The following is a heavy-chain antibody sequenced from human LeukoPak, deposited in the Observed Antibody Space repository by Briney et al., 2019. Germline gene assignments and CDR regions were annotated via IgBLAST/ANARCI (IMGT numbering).Heavy chain of an antibody. Sequence: ASVKVSCKASGYTFTSYGISWVRQAPGQGLEWMGWISAYNGNTNYAQKLQGRVTMTTDTSTSTAYMELRGLRSDDTAVYYCARDYDYVWGSYRQPFDYWGQGTLVTVSS. D-gene: IGHD3-16*02. CDR2: ISAYNGNT. CDR1: GYTFTSYG. V-gene: IGHV1-18*01. CDR3: ARDYDYVWGSYRQPFDY. J-gene: IGHJ4*02.